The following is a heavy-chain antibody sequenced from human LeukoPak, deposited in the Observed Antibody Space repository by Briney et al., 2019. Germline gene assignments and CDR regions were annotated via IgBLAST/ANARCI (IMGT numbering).Heavy chain of an antibody. CDR1: GFIFTTSA. D-gene: IGHD3-22*01. CDR3: ATDRYDTSVWPYYYAMDV. Sequence: GASLRLSCAASGFIFTTSAMTWVRQAPGKGLDWVSYITASGTTYYADSVKGRFTISRDISNNTLYLQMNGLRAEDTALYYCATDRYDTSVWPYYYAMDVWGQGTTVTVSS. V-gene: IGHV3-23*01. CDR2: ITASGTT. J-gene: IGHJ6*02.